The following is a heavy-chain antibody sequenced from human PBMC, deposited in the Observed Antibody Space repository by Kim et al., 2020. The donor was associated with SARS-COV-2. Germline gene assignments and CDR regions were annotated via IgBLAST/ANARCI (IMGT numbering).Heavy chain of an antibody. CDR3: ARGDYYDSSGIDYYYYYMDV. Sequence: SETLSLTCTVSGGSISSYYWSWIRQPPGKGLEWIGYIYYSGSTNYNPSLKSRVTISVDTSKNQFSLKLSSVTAADTAVYYCARGDYYDSSGIDYYYYYMDVWGKGTTVTVSS. CDR2: IYYSGST. V-gene: IGHV4-59*01. CDR1: GGSISSYY. J-gene: IGHJ6*03. D-gene: IGHD3-22*01.